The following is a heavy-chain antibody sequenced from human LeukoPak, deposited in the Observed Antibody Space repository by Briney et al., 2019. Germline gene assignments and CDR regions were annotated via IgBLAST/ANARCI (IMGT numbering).Heavy chain of an antibody. CDR2: IYPGDSDT. D-gene: IGHD3-9*01. CDR3: ARHVGFDWLADY. Sequence: GASLQISCKGSGYSFTSYWIGWVRQLRGKGLEWMGIIYPGDSDTRDSPSFQGQVTISADKSISTAYLQWSSLKASDTAMYYCARHVGFDWLADYWGQGTLVTVSS. J-gene: IGHJ4*02. CDR1: GYSFTSYW. V-gene: IGHV5-51*01.